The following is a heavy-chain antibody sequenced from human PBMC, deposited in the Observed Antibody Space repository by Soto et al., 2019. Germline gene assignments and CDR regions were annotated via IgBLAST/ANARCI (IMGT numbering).Heavy chain of an antibody. Sequence: QVTLKESGPVLVKPTEPLTLTCTVSGFSLSNARMGVSWIRQPPGKALEWLAHIFSNDEKSYSTSLKSRLTISKDTSKSQVVLTMTNMDPVDTATYYCARISDIGSYYAETREDSWGQGTLVTVSS. V-gene: IGHV2-26*01. CDR1: GFSLSNARMG. CDR3: ARISDIGSYYAETREDS. J-gene: IGHJ4*02. CDR2: IFSNDEK. D-gene: IGHD1-26*01.